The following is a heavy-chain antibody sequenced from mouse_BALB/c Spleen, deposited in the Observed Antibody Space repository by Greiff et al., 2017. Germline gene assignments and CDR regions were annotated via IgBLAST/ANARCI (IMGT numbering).Heavy chain of an antibody. Sequence: EVQRVESGPSLVKPSQTLSLTCSATGDSITSCYWNWIRKFPGNKLEYMGYISYSGSTYYNPSIKSRISITRDTSKNQYYLQLNSVTTEGTATYYCSNYDYGVDYYAMDYWGQGTSVTVSS. CDR2: ISYSGST. D-gene: IGHD2-4*01. J-gene: IGHJ4*01. CDR1: GDSITSCY. CDR3: SNYDYGVDYYAMDY. V-gene: IGHV3-8*02.